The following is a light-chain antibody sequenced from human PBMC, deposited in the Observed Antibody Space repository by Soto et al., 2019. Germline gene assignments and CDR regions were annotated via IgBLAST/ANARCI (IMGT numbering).Light chain of an antibody. J-gene: IGKJ5*01. CDR1: RGISSY. V-gene: IGKV1-9*01. Sequence: DIQLTQSPSFLSASVGDRVTITCRASRGISSYLAWYQQKPGTAPKLLIYAASTLHTGVPSRFSGSGSGTEFTLTISSLQPEDFATYYCQQLNSYLITFGQGTRLEIK. CDR3: QQLNSYLIT. CDR2: AAS.